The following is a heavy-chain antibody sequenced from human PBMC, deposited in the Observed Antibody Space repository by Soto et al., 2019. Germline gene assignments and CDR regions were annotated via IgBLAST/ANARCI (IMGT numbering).Heavy chain of an antibody. CDR1: GFTFSSYS. J-gene: IGHJ6*03. V-gene: IGHV3-21*01. Sequence: EVQLVESGGGLVKPGGSLRLSCAASGFTFSSYSMNWVRQAPGKGLEWVSSISSSSSYIYYADSVKGRFTISRDNAKNSLYLQINSLRAEDTAVYYCAQGPITIFGVVDYMDVWGKGSTVTVSS. D-gene: IGHD3-3*01. CDR3: AQGPITIFGVVDYMDV. CDR2: ISSSSSYI.